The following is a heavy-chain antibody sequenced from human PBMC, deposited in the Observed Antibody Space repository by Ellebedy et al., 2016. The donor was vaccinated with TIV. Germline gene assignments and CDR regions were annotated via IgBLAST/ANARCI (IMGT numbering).Heavy chain of an antibody. CDR3: ARRYFDY. CDR2: IKQDGSEK. V-gene: IGHV3-7*01. CDR1: GFTFSSYW. Sequence: GESLKISXAASGFTFSSYWMSWVRQAPGKGLEWVANIKQDGSEKYYVDFVKGRFTISRDNAQNSLFLQMNSLRAEDTAVYYCARRYFDYWGQGTLVTVSS. J-gene: IGHJ4*02.